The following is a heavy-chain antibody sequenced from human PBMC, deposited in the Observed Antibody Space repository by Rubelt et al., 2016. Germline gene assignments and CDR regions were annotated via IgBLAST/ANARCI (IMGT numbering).Heavy chain of an antibody. J-gene: IGHJ4*02. CDR3: AHRRTAESWPCLSFDY. V-gene: IGHV2-5*02. CDR1: GFSLSTSGVG. CDR2: IYWDDDK. Sequence: QITLQESGPTLVKPTQTLTLTCPFSGFSLSTSGVGVGWIRQPPGKALEWLAIIYWDDDKRYSPALQTRLPIPKAPSKTQVVLTLTNLDPVETATYYCAHRRTAESWPCLSFDYWGQGTLVTVSS. D-gene: IGHD3-10*01.